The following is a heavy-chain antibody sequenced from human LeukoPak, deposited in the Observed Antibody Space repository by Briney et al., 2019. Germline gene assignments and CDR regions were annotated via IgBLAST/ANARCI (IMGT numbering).Heavy chain of an antibody. D-gene: IGHD3-10*01. CDR2: ISNSGRMV. CDR1: GFTFSDYF. Sequence: GGSLRLSCVASGFTFSDYFMTWIRKAPGKGLEWVAYISNSGRMVYYADSVKGRFTISRDNDKKAMYLQMNTLGGEDTAIYYCARDRGRFGEGAFDLWGLGTRVTVSS. J-gene: IGHJ3*01. V-gene: IGHV3-11*01. CDR3: ARDRGRFGEGAFDL.